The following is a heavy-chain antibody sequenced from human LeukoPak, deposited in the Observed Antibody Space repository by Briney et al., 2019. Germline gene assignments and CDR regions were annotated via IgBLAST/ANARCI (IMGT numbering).Heavy chain of an antibody. Sequence: PGGSLRLSCAASGFTFSSYGMHWVRQAPGKGLEWVAVIWYDGSNKYYADSVKGRFTISRDNSKNTLYLQMNSLRAEDTAVYYCARERRDYNIPRHFDYWGQGTLVTVPS. V-gene: IGHV3-33*01. CDR2: IWYDGSNK. D-gene: IGHD3-22*01. CDR3: ARERRDYNIPRHFDY. CDR1: GFTFSSYG. J-gene: IGHJ4*02.